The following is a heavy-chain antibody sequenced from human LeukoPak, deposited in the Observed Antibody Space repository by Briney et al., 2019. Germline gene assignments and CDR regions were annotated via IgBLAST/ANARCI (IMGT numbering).Heavy chain of an antibody. CDR1: GGSIRSGGYY. V-gene: IGHV3-66*01. CDR3: ARDRYGIGFDY. Sequence: LSLTCTVSGGSIRSGGYYWSWIRQPPGKGLEWVSVIYSGGSTYYADSVKGRFTISRDNSKNTLYLQMNSLRAEDTAVYYCARDRYGIGFDYWGQGTLVTVSS. D-gene: IGHD1-14*01. J-gene: IGHJ4*02. CDR2: IYSGGST.